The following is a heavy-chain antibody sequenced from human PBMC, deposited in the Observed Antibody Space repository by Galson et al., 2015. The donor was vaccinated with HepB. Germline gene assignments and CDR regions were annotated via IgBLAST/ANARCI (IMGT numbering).Heavy chain of an antibody. J-gene: IGHJ4*02. CDR3: AKGGEYYYDSSGYYGAGTLPY. D-gene: IGHD3-22*01. Sequence: SLRLSCAASGFTFSSYGMHWVRQAPGKGLEWVAVISYDGSNKYYADSVKGRFTISRDNSKNTLYLQMNSLRAEDTAVYYCAKGGEYYYDSSGYYGAGTLPYWGQGTLVTVSS. CDR2: ISYDGSNK. CDR1: GFTFSSYG. V-gene: IGHV3-30*18.